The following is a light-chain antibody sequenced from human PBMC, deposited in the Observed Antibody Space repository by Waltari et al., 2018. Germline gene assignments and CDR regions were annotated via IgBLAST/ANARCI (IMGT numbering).Light chain of an antibody. CDR2: DNK. CDR1: SPNIGDNF. Sequence: QPVLTQPPSVSAAAGQKVTISCSGTSPNIGDNFVSWYQHFPGTVPNLLIYDNKGRPSGIPDRFAGSKSGTSAALDITGLQAGDEADYYCGTWDGSLSAWVFGGGTRLTVL. CDR3: GTWDGSLSAWV. V-gene: IGLV1-51*01. J-gene: IGLJ3*02.